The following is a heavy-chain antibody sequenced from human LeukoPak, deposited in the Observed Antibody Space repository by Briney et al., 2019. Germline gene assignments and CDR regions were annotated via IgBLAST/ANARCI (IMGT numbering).Heavy chain of an antibody. CDR3: ARRYCSGGSCYDGDY. Sequence: GASVKVSCKASGYTFTSYGISWVRQAPGQGLEWMGWISAYNGNTNYAQKLQGRVTMTTDTSTSTAYMELRSLRSDDTAVYYCARRYCSGGSCYDGDYWGQGTLVTVSS. D-gene: IGHD2-15*01. CDR1: GYTFTSYG. J-gene: IGHJ4*02. CDR2: ISAYNGNT. V-gene: IGHV1-18*01.